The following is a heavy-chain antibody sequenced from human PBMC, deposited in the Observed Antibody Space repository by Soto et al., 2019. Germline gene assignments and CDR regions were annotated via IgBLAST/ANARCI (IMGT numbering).Heavy chain of an antibody. CDR3: ARDLTRFLGTGTYDY. Sequence: GGSLRLSCAASGFTFSSYWMHWVRQAPGKGLVWVSRINSDGSSTSYADSVKGRFTISRDNAKNTLYLQMNSLRAEDTAVYYCARDLTRFLGTGTYDYWGQGTLVTVSS. J-gene: IGHJ4*02. D-gene: IGHD3-3*01. CDR1: GFTFSSYW. CDR2: INSDGSST. V-gene: IGHV3-74*01.